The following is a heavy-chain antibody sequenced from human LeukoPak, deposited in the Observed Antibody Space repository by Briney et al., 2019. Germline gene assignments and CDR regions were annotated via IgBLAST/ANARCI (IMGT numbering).Heavy chain of an antibody. V-gene: IGHV1-18*01. J-gene: IGHJ5*02. Sequence: ASVKVSCKASGYMFTSYGFSWVRRAPGQGLEWMGWISAYNGNINYAQKFQGRVTMTTDTSTSTAYMEQSSLRSEDTAVYYCARDNSVEDTAWWFDPWGQGTLVTVSS. D-gene: IGHD4-23*01. CDR3: ARDNSVEDTAWWFDP. CDR1: GYMFTSYG. CDR2: ISAYNGNI.